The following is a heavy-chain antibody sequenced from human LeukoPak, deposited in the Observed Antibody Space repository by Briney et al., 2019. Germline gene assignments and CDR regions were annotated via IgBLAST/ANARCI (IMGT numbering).Heavy chain of an antibody. Sequence: PSETLSLTCTVSGGSISSGDYCWSWIRQPPGKGLEWIGYIYYSGSTYYNPSLKSRVTISVDTSKNQFSLKLSSVTAADTAVYYCARDLGYGDFDYWGQGTLVTVSS. D-gene: IGHD4-17*01. CDR1: GGSISSGDYC. J-gene: IGHJ4*02. V-gene: IGHV4-30-4*01. CDR2: IYYSGST. CDR3: ARDLGYGDFDY.